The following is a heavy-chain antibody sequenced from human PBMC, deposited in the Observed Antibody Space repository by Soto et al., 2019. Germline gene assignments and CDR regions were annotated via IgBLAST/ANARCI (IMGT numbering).Heavy chain of an antibody. CDR3: ARRSVSHSNAFDF. CDR2: FIPIIGGG. Sequence: QVQLVQSGAEVKKPGSSVKVSCKASGGTFRNLAINWVRQAPGQGLEWMGGFIPIIGGGINAQKFQGRVTITSDESTSTAYMELSSLKSEETAMYFCARRSVSHSNAFDFWGQGTMFTVSS. D-gene: IGHD1-26*01. J-gene: IGHJ3*01. V-gene: IGHV1-69*01. CDR1: GGTFRNLA.